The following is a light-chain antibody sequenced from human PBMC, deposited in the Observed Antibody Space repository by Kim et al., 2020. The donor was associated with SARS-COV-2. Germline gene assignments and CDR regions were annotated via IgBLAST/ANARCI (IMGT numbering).Light chain of an antibody. Sequence: ALGQTVRITCQGDSRSLYYVSWCQQKPGQAPVVVIYGKNNRPSGIPDRFSGSDSGDTATLTITGAQAEDEADYYCSTRDSSGNHRVFGGGTQLTVL. CDR2: GKN. J-gene: IGLJ2*01. V-gene: IGLV3-19*01. CDR3: STRDSSGNHRV. CDR1: SRSLYY.